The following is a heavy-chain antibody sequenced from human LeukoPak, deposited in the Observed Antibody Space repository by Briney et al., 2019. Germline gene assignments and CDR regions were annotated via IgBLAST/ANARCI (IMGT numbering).Heavy chain of an antibody. J-gene: IGHJ4*02. Sequence: GGSLRLSCAASGFTFSTYAMSWVRQAPGKGLEWVANIKQDGSEKYYVDSVKGRFTISRDNAKNSLYLQMNSLRAEDTAVYYCARDCYGDYDYYFDYWGQGTLVTVSS. V-gene: IGHV3-7*01. CDR3: ARDCYGDYDYYFDY. D-gene: IGHD4-17*01. CDR1: GFTFSTYA. CDR2: IKQDGSEK.